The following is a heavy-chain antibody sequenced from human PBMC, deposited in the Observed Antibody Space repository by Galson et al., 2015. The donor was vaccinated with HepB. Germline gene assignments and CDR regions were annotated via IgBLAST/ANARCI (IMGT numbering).Heavy chain of an antibody. D-gene: IGHD3-9*01. J-gene: IGHJ1*01. CDR1: GDSVSSHSAD. V-gene: IGHV6-1*01. CDR2: TYYRSKWYN. Sequence: CAISGDSVSSHSADWNWIRQSPSRGLEWLGRTYYRSKWYNDYAVSVKSRITINPDTSKNQFSLQLNFVTPEDTAVYYCARSYYDILCGELFQLWGQGTLVTVSS. CDR3: ARSYYDILCGELFQL.